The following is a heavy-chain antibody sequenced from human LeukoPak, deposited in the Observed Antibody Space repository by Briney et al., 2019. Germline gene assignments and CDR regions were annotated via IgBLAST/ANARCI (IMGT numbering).Heavy chain of an antibody. CDR2: SSGSGGST. Sequence: PGGSLRLSCAASGFTFSSYAMSWVRQAPGKGLEWVSASSGSGGSTYYADSVKGRFTISRDNSKNTLYLQMNSLRAEDTAVYYCAKDPSVAVAGTLDYWGQGTLVTVSS. V-gene: IGHV3-23*01. D-gene: IGHD6-19*01. CDR1: GFTFSSYA. CDR3: AKDPSVAVAGTLDY. J-gene: IGHJ4*02.